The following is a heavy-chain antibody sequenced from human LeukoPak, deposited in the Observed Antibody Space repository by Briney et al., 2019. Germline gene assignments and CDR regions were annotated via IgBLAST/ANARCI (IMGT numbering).Heavy chain of an antibody. D-gene: IGHD3-10*01. V-gene: IGHV1-69*04. J-gene: IGHJ6*02. Sequence: ASVKVSCKASGYTFTSYAISWVRQAPGQGLEWMGRIIPILGIANYAQKFQGRVTITADKSTSTAYMELSSLRSEDTAVYYCARDYYGSGTYYGMDVWGQGTTVTVSS. CDR3: ARDYYGSGTYYGMDV. CDR1: GYTFTSYA. CDR2: IIPILGIA.